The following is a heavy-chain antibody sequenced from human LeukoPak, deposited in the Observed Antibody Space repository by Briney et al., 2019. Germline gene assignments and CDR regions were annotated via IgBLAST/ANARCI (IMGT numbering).Heavy chain of an antibody. CDR2: ISPSGGST. Sequence: ASVKVSCKAFGYTFTGYWMHWVRQAPGQGPEWMGVISPSGGSTIYAQKFKGRVTLTRDMSTSTDYLELSSLRSEDTAVYYCARGSSLVGANYYYYMDVWGKGTTVTISS. J-gene: IGHJ6*03. CDR1: GYTFTGYW. CDR3: ARGSSLVGANYYYYMDV. D-gene: IGHD1-26*01. V-gene: IGHV1-46*01.